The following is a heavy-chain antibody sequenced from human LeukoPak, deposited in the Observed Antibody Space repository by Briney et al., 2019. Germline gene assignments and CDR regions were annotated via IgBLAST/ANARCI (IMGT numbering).Heavy chain of an antibody. J-gene: IGHJ4*02. V-gene: IGHV3-30*18. CDR1: GFTFSSYG. CDR2: ISYDGSNK. D-gene: IGHD3-9*01. CDR3: AKVTADKSFDY. Sequence: GGSLKLSCAASGFTFSSYGMHWVRQAPGKGLEWVAVISYDGSNKYYADSVKGRFTISRDNSKNTLYLQMNSLRAEDTAVYYCAKVTADKSFDYWGQGTLVTVSS.